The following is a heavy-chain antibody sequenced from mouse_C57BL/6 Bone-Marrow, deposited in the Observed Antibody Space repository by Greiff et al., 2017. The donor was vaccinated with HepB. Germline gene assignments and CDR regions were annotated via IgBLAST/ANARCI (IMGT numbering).Heavy chain of an antibody. Sequence: VKLQQPGAELVRPGSSVKLSCKASGYTFTSYWMHWVKQRPIQGLEWIGNIDPSDSETHYNQKFKDKATLTVDKSSSTAYMQLSSLTSEDSAVYYCARWAAQATYDYWGQGTTLTVSS. V-gene: IGHV1-52*01. J-gene: IGHJ2*01. CDR2: IDPSDSET. D-gene: IGHD3-2*02. CDR3: ARWAAQATYDY. CDR1: GYTFTSYW.